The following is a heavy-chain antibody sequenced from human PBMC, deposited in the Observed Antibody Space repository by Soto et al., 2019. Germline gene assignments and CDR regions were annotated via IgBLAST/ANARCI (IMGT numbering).Heavy chain of an antibody. Sequence: PSETLSLTNSVSGFNFIDHYWTWIRQPQGKGLEWIGYIYYSGNTNYKLSLKSRVTISIDMSNNQFSLKLSSVTAADTAVYYYARVPDYWDQGILVTVSS. CDR2: IYYSGNT. CDR3: ARVPDY. V-gene: IGHV4-59*11. J-gene: IGHJ4*02. D-gene: IGHD2-2*01. CDR1: GFNFIDHY.